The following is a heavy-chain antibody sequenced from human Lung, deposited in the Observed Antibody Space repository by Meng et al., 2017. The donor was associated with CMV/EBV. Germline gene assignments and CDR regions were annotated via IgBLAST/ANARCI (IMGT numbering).Heavy chain of an antibody. D-gene: IGHD6-19*01. CDR1: GYTYTDYQ. Sequence: SVXVSCKASGYTYTDYQTDWVRQAPGQGLEWMGWIHPSGHPTYAQKFQGRVTMTIDTSTTTASMELRSLRSDDSALYYCVKHSSDWSLDSWGQGTLVTGAS. CDR2: IHPSGHP. CDR3: VKHSSDWSLDS. J-gene: IGHJ4*02. V-gene: IGHV1-18*01.